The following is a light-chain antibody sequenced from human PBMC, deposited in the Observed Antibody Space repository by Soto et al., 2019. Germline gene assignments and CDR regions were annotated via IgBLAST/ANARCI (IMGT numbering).Light chain of an antibody. Sequence: QSALTQPPSASGSPGQSVTISCTGTSSDVGGYDYVSWHQHHPGKAPKVIIYGVNKWPSGVPDRFSGSKSGNTASLTVSGLQAEDEADYYCSSYAGTNNYVFGIGTKLTVL. V-gene: IGLV2-8*01. CDR3: SSYAGTNNYV. CDR2: GVN. CDR1: SSDVGGYDY. J-gene: IGLJ1*01.